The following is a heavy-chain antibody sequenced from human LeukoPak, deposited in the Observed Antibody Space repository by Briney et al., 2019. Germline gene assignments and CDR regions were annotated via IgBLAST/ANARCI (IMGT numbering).Heavy chain of an antibody. CDR2: ISAYNGNT. V-gene: IGHV1-18*01. Sequence: GASVKVSCKASGYTFTSYGISWVRQAPGQGLEWMGWISAYNGNTNYAQKLQGRVTMTTDTSTSTAYMELRSLRSDDTAVYYCARDYDSIFGVVITYYFDYWGQGTLVTVSS. CDR1: GYTFTSYG. D-gene: IGHD3-3*01. CDR3: ARDYDSIFGVVITYYFDY. J-gene: IGHJ4*02.